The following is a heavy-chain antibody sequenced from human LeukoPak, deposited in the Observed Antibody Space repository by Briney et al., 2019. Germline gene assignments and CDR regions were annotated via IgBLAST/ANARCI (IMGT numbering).Heavy chain of an antibody. CDR3: ARGDGSGSGRWFDP. Sequence: KSSETLSLTRTVSGASISSGTYSWSWIRQPPGEGLEWIGYIYHTGSTYYNPSLKGRVTISVDRSKNQFSLNLNFVTAADTALYYCARGDGSGSGRWFDPWGQGTLITGSS. J-gene: IGHJ5*02. D-gene: IGHD3-10*01. CDR1: GASISSGTYS. CDR2: IYHTGST. V-gene: IGHV4-30-2*01.